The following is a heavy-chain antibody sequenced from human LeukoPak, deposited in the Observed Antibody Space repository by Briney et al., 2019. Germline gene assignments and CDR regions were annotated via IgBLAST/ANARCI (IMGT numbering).Heavy chain of an antibody. D-gene: IGHD2-15*01. J-gene: IGHJ4*02. CDR1: GYTLTELS. Sequence: ASVKVSCKVSGYTLTELSMHWVRQAPGKGLEWMGGFDPEDGETIYAQKFQGRVTMTEDTSTDTAYMELSSLRSEDTAVYYCATDLVVAPTYPRVYWGQGTLVTVSS. CDR2: FDPEDGET. V-gene: IGHV1-24*01. CDR3: ATDLVVAPTYPRVY.